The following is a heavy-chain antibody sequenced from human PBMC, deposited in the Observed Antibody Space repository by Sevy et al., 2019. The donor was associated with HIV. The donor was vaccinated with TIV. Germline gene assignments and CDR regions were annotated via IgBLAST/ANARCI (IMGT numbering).Heavy chain of an antibody. Sequence: ASVKVSCKASGYTFAGHYMHWVRQAPGHGLEWMGWMNPNSGSTDYAQKFQGRVTLTRDTSISTAYLELSRLTSDDTAVYYCARVFPYCTGGSCYSPYDAFDIWGQGTMVTVSS. CDR3: ARVFPYCTGGSCYSPYDAFDI. CDR1: GYTFAGHY. D-gene: IGHD2-15*01. V-gene: IGHV1-2*02. J-gene: IGHJ3*02. CDR2: MNPNSGST.